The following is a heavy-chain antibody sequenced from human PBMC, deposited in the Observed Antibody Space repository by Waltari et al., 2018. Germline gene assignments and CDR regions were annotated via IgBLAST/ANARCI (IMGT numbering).Heavy chain of an antibody. V-gene: IGHV3-43*01. J-gene: IGHJ4*02. D-gene: IGHD3-22*01. Sequence: EVQLVESGGVVVQPGGSLRLSCAASGFTFDDYTMHWVRQAPGKGLGWVSLISWDGGSTYYADSGKGRFTISRDNSKNSLYLQMNSLRTEDTALYYCAKDMGPSRYDSSGYFDYWGQGTLVTVSS. CDR3: AKDMGPSRYDSSGYFDY. CDR2: ISWDGGST. CDR1: GFTFDDYT.